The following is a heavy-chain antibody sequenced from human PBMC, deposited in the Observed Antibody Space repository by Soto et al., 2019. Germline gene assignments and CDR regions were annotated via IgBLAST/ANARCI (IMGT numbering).Heavy chain of an antibody. CDR1: GFPFSNHA. D-gene: IGHD6-6*01. CDR3: VTWGGIEARNLDH. J-gene: IGHJ4*02. CDR2: INYNGGTT. V-gene: IGHV3-64D*06. Sequence: PGGSLRRSCSASGFPFSNHAMHWVRQAPGKGLEYVSAINYNGGTTYYVDSVKGRFTISRDNSKNTLYLQMSSLKVEDTAMYHCVTWGGIEARNLDHWGQGTLVTVSS.